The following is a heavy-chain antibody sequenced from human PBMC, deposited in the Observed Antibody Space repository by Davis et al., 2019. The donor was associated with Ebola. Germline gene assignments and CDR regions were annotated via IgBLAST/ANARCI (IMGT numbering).Heavy chain of an antibody. CDR1: GFTFSSYG. CDR2: IKQDGSEK. V-gene: IGHV3-7*01. J-gene: IGHJ6*02. CDR3: ARDRAHSYARGWYYYGMDV. D-gene: IGHD5-18*01. Sequence: GESLKISCAASGFTFSSYGMHWVRQAPGKGLEWVANIKQDGSEKYYADSVKGRFTISRDNAKNSLYLQMNSLRAEDTAVYYCARDRAHSYARGWYYYGMDVWGQGTTVTVSS.